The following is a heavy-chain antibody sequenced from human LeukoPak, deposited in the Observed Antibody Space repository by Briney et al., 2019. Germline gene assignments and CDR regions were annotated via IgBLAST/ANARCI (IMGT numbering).Heavy chain of an antibody. CDR2: IVVVSVDT. V-gene: IGHV1-58*02. J-gene: IGHJ3*02. D-gene: IGHD2-2*01. Sequence: EASVKVSCKASVFTFTSSAMQWVRQARGQRLEWIGWIVVVSVDTNYAQKLQERVTITRDMSTSTAYMELSSLRSEDTAVYYCAAASLGYCSSTSCSGAFDIWGQGTMVTVSS. CDR1: VFTFTSSA. CDR3: AAASLGYCSSTSCSGAFDI.